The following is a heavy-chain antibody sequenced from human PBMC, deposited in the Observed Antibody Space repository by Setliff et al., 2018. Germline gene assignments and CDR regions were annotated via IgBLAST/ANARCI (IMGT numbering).Heavy chain of an antibody. CDR2: IGHTGSI. J-gene: IGHJ6*02. CDR3: ARGRGYCSSTSCSTYYYYGMDV. D-gene: IGHD2-2*01. CDR1: GYSISSGYI. V-gene: IGHV4-38-2*02. Sequence: PSETLSLTCTVSGYSISSGYIWGWIRQPPGKGLEWVGNIGHTGSINYNPSLKSRLTISVDTSKNQFSLKLSSVTAADTAVYYCARGRGYCSSTSCSTYYYYGMDVWGQGTTVTVSS.